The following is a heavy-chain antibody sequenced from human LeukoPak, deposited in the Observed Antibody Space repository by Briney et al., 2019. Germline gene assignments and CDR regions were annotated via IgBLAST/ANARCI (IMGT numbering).Heavy chain of an antibody. J-gene: IGHJ4*02. Sequence: GRSLRLSCAASGFSFSRYAMHWVRQAPGKGLEWVAAISCDGSNKIYADSVKGRFTMSRDNSKNTLYVETNSLRAEDTAVYYCARGPIWGNYGWSYFDYWGQGTPVTVSS. CDR3: ARGPIWGNYGWSYFDY. D-gene: IGHD3-10*01. V-gene: IGHV3-30-3*01. CDR1: GFSFSRYA. CDR2: ISCDGSNK.